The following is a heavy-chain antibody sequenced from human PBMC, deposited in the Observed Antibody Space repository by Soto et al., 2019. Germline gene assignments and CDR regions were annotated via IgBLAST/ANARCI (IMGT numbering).Heavy chain of an antibody. D-gene: IGHD1-1*01. J-gene: IGHJ6*02. CDR3: AKARGANNWANYYGLDV. V-gene: IGHV3-30*18. CDR1: GFIFANYG. Sequence: GGSLRLSCAASGFIFANYGMHWVRQAPGKGLEWVALITYEGTNKYYADAVKGRFTISRDNAKNMVSLQMDSLRAEDTAVYYCAKARGANNWANYYGLDVWGQGTTVTVSS. CDR2: ITYEGTNK.